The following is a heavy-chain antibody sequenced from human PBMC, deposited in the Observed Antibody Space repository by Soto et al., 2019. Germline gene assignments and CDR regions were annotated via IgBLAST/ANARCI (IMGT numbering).Heavy chain of an antibody. CDR1: GGTFSSYA. CDR2: IIPIFGTA. J-gene: IGHJ3*02. CDR3: ARHLTSGAFDI. D-gene: IGHD3-3*02. V-gene: IGHV1-69*06. Sequence: ASVKVSCKASGGTFSSYAISWVRQAPGQGLEWMGGIIPIFGTANYAQKFQGRVTITADKSTSTAYMELSSLRSEDTAVYYCARHLTSGAFDIWGQGTMVTVSS.